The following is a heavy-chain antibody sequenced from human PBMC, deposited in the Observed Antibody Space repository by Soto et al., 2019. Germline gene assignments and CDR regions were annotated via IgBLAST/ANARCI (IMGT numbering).Heavy chain of an antibody. Sequence: SETLSLTCRVSNGSMNSAGHFWKWLRQHPGKGLEGLGYIYYTGSTYYNPALQRRAVFSIDTSKTRFSLKLTSVTAADTAVYYCARGFGGVSLDYFDFWGQGTQVTVSS. J-gene: IGHJ4*02. CDR1: NGSMNSAGHF. CDR2: IYYTGST. V-gene: IGHV4-31*03. D-gene: IGHD3-16*01. CDR3: ARGFGGVSLDYFDF.